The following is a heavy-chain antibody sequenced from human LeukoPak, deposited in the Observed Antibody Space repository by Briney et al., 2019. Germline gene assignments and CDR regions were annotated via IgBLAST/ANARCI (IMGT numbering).Heavy chain of an antibody. D-gene: IGHD2-2*01. J-gene: IGHJ4*02. CDR1: GFTFSSYA. V-gene: IGHV3-30*18. CDR3: VKDPLGYCSSASCYWGYFDL. CDR2: ISYDGSNK. Sequence: GGSLRPSCTASGFTFSSYAMHWVRQAPGKGLEWVAVISYDGSNKYYADSVKGRFTISRDNSKITLYLQMNNLRAEDTAEYYCVKDPLGYCSSASCYWGYFDLWGQGTLVTVSS.